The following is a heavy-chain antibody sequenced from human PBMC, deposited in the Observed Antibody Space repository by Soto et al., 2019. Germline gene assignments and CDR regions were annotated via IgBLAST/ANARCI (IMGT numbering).Heavy chain of an antibody. D-gene: IGHD1-26*01. CDR2: ISAYNGNT. CDR1: GYTFTSYG. V-gene: IGHV1-18*01. Sequence: ASVQVSCKASGYTFTSYGISWVRQAPGQGLEWMGWISAYNGNTNYAQKLQGRVTMTTDTSTSTAYMELRSLRSDDTAVYYCARLAWWELLRPYYYGMDVWGQGTTVTVSS. J-gene: IGHJ6*02. CDR3: ARLAWWELLRPYYYGMDV.